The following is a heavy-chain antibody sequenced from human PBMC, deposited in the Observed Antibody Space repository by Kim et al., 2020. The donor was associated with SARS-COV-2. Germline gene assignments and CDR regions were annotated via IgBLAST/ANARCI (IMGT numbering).Heavy chain of an antibody. J-gene: IGHJ4*02. Sequence: WYNDYAVSVKSRITINPDTSKNQFSLQLNSVTPEDTAVYYCARYGSGTLSWGLGTLVTVSS. D-gene: IGHD3-10*01. CDR2: WYN. CDR3: ARYGSGTLS. V-gene: IGHV6-1*01.